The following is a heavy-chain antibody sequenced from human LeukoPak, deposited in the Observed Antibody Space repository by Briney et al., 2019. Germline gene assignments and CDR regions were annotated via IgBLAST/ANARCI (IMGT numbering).Heavy chain of an antibody. V-gene: IGHV3-23*01. D-gene: IGHD6-13*01. CDR3: AKERIGYSSSWYYFDY. CDR2: ISGSGGST. J-gene: IGHJ4*02. CDR1: GFTFSSYA. Sequence: GGSLRLSCAASGFTFSSYAMSWVRQAPGKGLEWVSAISGSGGSTYYADSVKGRFTISRDNSKNTLYLQMNSLRAEDTAVYYCAKERIGYSSSWYYFDYWGQGTLVTVSS.